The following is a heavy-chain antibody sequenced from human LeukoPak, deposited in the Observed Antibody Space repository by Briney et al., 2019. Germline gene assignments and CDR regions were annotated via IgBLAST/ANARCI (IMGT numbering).Heavy chain of an antibody. CDR1: GFTFSNYY. V-gene: IGHV3-21*04. J-gene: IGHJ4*02. CDR3: AKGTGRNSSIAASGT. Sequence: GGSLRLSCAASGFTFSNYYLNWVRQAPGKGLEWVSSISGSYSYIYYADSVKGRFTISRDNSKNTLYLQVNSLRAEDTAVYYCAKGTGRNSSIAASGTWGQGTLVTVSS. D-gene: IGHD6-13*01. CDR2: ISGSYSYI.